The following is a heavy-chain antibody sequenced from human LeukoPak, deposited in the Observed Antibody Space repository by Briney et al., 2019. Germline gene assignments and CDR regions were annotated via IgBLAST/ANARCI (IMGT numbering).Heavy chain of an antibody. J-gene: IGHJ6*03. CDR2: ISTASDT. CDR3: ARGPPRGKYYYMDV. CDR1: GFTFSSFD. Sequence: GGSLRLSCAASGFTFSSFDMHWVRQPAGQGLEWVSTISTASDTYYPGSVEGRFTLSRDNAKTSLYLQMNSLTAGDTAVYYCARGPPRGKYYYMDVWGKGTTVTVSS. D-gene: IGHD1-1*01. V-gene: IGHV3-13*01.